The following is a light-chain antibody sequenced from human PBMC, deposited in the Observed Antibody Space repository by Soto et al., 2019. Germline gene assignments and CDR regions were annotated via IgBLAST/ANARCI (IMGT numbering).Light chain of an antibody. V-gene: IGKV3-15*01. Sequence: EIVMTQSPVTLSVSPGERTTLSCRANQSVSSNLVWYQQRPGQAPRLLIYDASTRATGIPSRFSGSGSGTDFTLTISSLQPEDFATYYCQQTYSTPPTFGQGTRWIS. CDR2: DAS. J-gene: IGKJ1*01. CDR1: QSVSSN. CDR3: QQTYSTPPT.